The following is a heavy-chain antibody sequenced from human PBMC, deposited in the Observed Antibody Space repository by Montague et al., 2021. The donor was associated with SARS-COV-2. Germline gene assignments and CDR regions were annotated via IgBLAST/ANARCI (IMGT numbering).Heavy chain of an antibody. CDR2: IDWDDDK. CDR3: ARTPYYYDSSGYYYGAFDI. V-gene: IGHV2-70*11. D-gene: IGHD3-22*01. J-gene: IGHJ3*02. Sequence: PALVKPTQTLTLTCTFSGFSLSTSGMCVSWICQPPGKALEWLARIDWDDDKYYSTSLKTRLTISKDTSKNQVVLTTTNMDPVDTATYYCARTPYYYDSSGYYYGAFDIWGQGTMVTVSS. CDR1: GFSLSTSGMC.